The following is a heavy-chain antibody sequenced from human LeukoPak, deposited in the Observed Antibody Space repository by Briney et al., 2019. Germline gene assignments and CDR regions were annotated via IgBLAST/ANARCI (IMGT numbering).Heavy chain of an antibody. CDR2: IIPILGIA. D-gene: IGHD6-13*01. J-gene: IGHJ4*02. CDR1: GGTFSSYA. Sequence: SVKVSCKASGGTFSSYAISWVRQAPGQGLEWMGRIIPILGIANYAQKFQGRVTITADKSTSTAYMELSSLRSEDTAVYYCARGLYSSSWYGVDYWGQGTLVTVSS. V-gene: IGHV1-69*04. CDR3: ARGLYSSSWYGVDY.